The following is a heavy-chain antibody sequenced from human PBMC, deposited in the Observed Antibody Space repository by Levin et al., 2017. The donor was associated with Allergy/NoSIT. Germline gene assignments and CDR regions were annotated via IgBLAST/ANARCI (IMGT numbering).Heavy chain of an antibody. J-gene: IGHJ3*02. CDR2: ANWNGAYV. Sequence: LPGGSLRLSCVASGFKFDDFAMHWVRQVPGKGLEWVSAANWNGAYVGYADSVKGRFIISRDNHKNSLSLEMNSLTPEDTGYYYCAKDLGYSSSWYAIALDIWGQGTMVTVSS. V-gene: IGHV3-9*01. D-gene: IGHD2-15*01. CDR1: GFKFDDFA. CDR3: AKDLGYSSSWYAIALDI.